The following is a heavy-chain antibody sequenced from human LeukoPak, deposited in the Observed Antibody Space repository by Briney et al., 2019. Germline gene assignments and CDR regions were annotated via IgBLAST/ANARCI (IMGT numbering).Heavy chain of an antibody. V-gene: IGHV1-2*02. Sequence: GASVKVSCKASGYTFTGYYMHWVRQAPGQGLEWMGWINPNSGGTNYAQKFQGRVTMTRDTSISTAYMELSRLRSDDTAVYYCAVGSRDYDFWSGYYYNWFDPWGQGTLVTVSS. D-gene: IGHD3-3*01. CDR1: GYTFTGYY. CDR2: INPNSGGT. J-gene: IGHJ5*02. CDR3: AVGSRDYDFWSGYYYNWFDP.